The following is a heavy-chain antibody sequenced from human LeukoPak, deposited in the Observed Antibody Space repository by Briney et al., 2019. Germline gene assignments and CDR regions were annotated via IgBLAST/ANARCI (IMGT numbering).Heavy chain of an antibody. D-gene: IGHD1-1*01. Sequence: PSETLSLTCTVSGGSITTYYWSWIRQPAGKGLEWIGRIYPSGTTNYNPSLKRRVTMSLDTSSHKLSLKLSSVTAADTAVYYCARLNHDNCSDFWGQGILVTVSS. CDR2: IYPSGTT. V-gene: IGHV4-4*07. J-gene: IGHJ4*02. CDR3: ARLNHDNCSDF. CDR1: GGSITTYY.